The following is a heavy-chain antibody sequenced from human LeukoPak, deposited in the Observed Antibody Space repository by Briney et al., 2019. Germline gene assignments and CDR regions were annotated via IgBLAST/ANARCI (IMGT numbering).Heavy chain of an antibody. V-gene: IGHV4-61*02. CDR1: GGSISSGSYY. Sequence: SQTLSLTCTVSGGSISSGSYYWSWIRQPAGKGLEWIGRIYTSGSTNYNPSLKSRVTISVDTSKNQFSLKLSSVTAADTAVYYCAGDQGSGWYDGWFDPWGQGTLVTVSS. CDR3: AGDQGSGWYDGWFDP. CDR2: IYTSGST. J-gene: IGHJ5*02. D-gene: IGHD6-19*01.